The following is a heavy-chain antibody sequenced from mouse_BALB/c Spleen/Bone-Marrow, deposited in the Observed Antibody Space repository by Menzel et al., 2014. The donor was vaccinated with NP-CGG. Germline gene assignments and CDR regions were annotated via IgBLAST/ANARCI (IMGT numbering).Heavy chain of an antibody. CDR2: IYPGDGDT. V-gene: IGHV1-80*01. J-gene: IGHJ2*01. CDR3: ARGGISVDY. CDR1: GYAFSVYW. Sequence: VQLQQSGAELVRPGSSVKISCKASGYAFSVYWMNWVQQRPGQGLEWIGQIYPGDGDTNYNGKFKGRATLTADKSSNTAYMQLSSLTSEDSAVYFCARGGISVDYWGQGTTLTVS.